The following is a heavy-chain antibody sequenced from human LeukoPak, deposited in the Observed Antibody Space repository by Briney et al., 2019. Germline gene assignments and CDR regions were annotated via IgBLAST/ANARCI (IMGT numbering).Heavy chain of an antibody. CDR1: GGSISSHY. CDR3: ARDPTFYGGNSGFFDY. D-gene: IGHD4-23*01. V-gene: IGHV4-59*11. Sequence: SETLSLTCTVSGGSISSHYWSWIRQPPGKGLEWIGYTYYSGSTNYNPSLKSRVTISVDTSKNQFSLKLSSVTAADTAVYYCARDPTFYGGNSGFFDYWGQGTLVTVSS. J-gene: IGHJ4*02. CDR2: TYYSGST.